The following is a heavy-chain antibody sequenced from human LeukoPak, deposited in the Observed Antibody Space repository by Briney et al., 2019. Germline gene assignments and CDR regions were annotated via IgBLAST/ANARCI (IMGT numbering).Heavy chain of an antibody. D-gene: IGHD3-10*01. V-gene: IGHV4-61*05. CDR2: IYYRVTS. Sequence: PSETLSLTCTVSGYSISSGYYWGWIRQPPGKGLEWIGYIYYRVTSDYNPSLKSRVTMSVDMSTGQISLKLSSVTAADTAVYYCARAVGGDGSGSLWGPGTLVTVSS. J-gene: IGHJ4*02. CDR1: GYSISSGYY. CDR3: ARAVGGDGSGSL.